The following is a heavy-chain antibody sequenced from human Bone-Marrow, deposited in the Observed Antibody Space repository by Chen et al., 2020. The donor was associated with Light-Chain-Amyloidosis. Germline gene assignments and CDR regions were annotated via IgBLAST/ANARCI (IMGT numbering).Heavy chain of an antibody. CDR1: GYSIAGGYN. CDR2: LHHSGTT. Sequence: QVQLQESGPGLVKPSDTLSLTCAVSGYSIAGGYNWGWIRQSPGEGLEWIGSLHHSGTTFHTPSLRSRITMSIDMSKNQLSLKLRSVTASDPAVYYCARALDSGSYYLNYFDYWGQGILVTASS. CDR3: ARALDSGSYYLNYFDY. V-gene: IGHV4-38-2*01. J-gene: IGHJ4*02. D-gene: IGHD3-22*01.